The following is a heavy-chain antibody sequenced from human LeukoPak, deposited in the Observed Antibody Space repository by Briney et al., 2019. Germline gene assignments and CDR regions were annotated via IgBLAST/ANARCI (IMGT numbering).Heavy chain of an antibody. CDR1: GFTFSSYA. CDR3: ARGNSGPLHFDY. Sequence: PGGSLRLSCAASGFTFSSYAMSWVRQAPGKGLEWVSAISGSGGSTYYADSVKGRFTISRDNSKNTLYLQMNSLRAEDTAVYYCARGNSGPLHFDYWGQGTLVTVSS. CDR2: ISGSGGST. V-gene: IGHV3-23*01. J-gene: IGHJ4*02. D-gene: IGHD4-23*01.